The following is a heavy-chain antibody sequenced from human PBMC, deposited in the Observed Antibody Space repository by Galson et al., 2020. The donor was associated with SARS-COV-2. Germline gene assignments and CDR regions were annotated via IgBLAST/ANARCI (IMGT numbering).Heavy chain of an antibody. Sequence: GGSLRLSCAASGFTFSSYAMSWVRQAPGKGLEWVSAISRSGGSTYYADSVKGRFTISRDNSKNTLYLHMNSLRAEDTAVYCCAKGRDLRYFDWTYYYYGMDVWGQGTTVTVSS. CDR2: ISRSGGST. V-gene: IGHV3-23*01. J-gene: IGHJ6*02. D-gene: IGHD3-9*01. CDR1: GFTFSSYA. CDR3: AKGRDLRYFDWTYYYYGMDV.